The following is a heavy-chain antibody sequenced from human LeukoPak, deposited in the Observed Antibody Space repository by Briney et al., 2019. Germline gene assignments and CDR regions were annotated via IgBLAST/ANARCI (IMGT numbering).Heavy chain of an antibody. CDR2: ISYDGSNK. CDR1: GFTFSSYA. CDR3: AKDLEAYYYADIDY. D-gene: IGHD3-10*01. V-gene: IGHV3-30-3*01. Sequence: GRSLRLSCAASGFTFSSYAMHWVRQAPGKGMEWVAVISYDGSNKYYADSVKGRFTISRDNSKNTLYLQMNSLRAEDTALYYCAKDLEAYYYADIDYWGQGTLVTVSS. J-gene: IGHJ4*02.